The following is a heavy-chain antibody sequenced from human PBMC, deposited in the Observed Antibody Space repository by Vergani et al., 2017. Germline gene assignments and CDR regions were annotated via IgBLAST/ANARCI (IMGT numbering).Heavy chain of an antibody. CDR2: IRSDESRR. CDR1: GFPFNSYS. Sequence: QVQLVESGGGVVQPGGSRRLSCAASGFPFNSYSMHWVRQAPGKGLEWVASIRSDESRRYYGDSMEGPFTISRDNSKNTLYLQMKSLRPEDTAVYYCAKEGGGYCSGGTCYPEYWGQGTLVIVSS. CDR3: AKEGGGYCSGGTCYPEY. D-gene: IGHD2-15*01. J-gene: IGHJ4*02. V-gene: IGHV3-30*02.